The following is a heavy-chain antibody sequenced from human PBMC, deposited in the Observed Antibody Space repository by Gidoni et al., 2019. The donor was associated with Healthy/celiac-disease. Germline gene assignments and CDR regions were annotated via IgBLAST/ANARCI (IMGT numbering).Heavy chain of an antibody. V-gene: IGHV3-23*01. J-gene: IGHJ4*02. CDR3: AKDRSGSWLQFLFDY. CDR1: GFTFSSYA. D-gene: IGHD5-12*01. CDR2: ISGRGGST. Sequence: EVQLLESGGGLVQPGGSLRLSCAASGFTFSSYAMSWVRQAPGKGLEGVSAISGRGGSTYDADSVKGRFTISRDNSKNTLYLQMNSLRAEDTAVYYCAKDRSGSWLQFLFDYWGQGTLVTVSS.